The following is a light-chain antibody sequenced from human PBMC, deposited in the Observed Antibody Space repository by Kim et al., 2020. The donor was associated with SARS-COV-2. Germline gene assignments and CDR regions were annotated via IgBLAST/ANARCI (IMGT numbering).Light chain of an antibody. CDR1: QNIITC. Sequence: ASVGEGVTINCRASQNIITCLNWDMQRPGRAPQLLIFGASNLQSGVPSRLSGSGSGTTFTLTIRSLQHEDYGNYYGQQSSSTPMWTFGQGTKLEI. J-gene: IGKJ1*01. CDR3: QQSSSTPMWT. CDR2: GAS. V-gene: IGKV1-39*01.